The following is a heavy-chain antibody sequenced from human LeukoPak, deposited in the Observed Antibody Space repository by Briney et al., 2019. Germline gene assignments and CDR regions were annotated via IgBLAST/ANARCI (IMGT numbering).Heavy chain of an antibody. CDR2: IYNRGST. V-gene: IGHV4-61*08. J-gene: IGHJ2*01. D-gene: IGHD4-17*01. Sequence: SETLSLTCAVSGGSISSGVYSWSWVRQPPGKGLEWIGYIYNRGSTHYNPSLKSRVIISVDTSKNQFSLNLSFVTAADTAVYYCARHNGDYWYFDLWGRGTLVTVSS. CDR3: ARHNGDYWYFDL. CDR1: GGSISSGVYS.